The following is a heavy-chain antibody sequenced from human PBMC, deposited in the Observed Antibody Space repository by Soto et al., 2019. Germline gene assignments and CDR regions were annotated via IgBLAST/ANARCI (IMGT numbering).Heavy chain of an antibody. J-gene: IGHJ4*02. CDR2: ISYDGSNK. V-gene: IGHV3-30-3*01. CDR3: ARDPYPNTGYSSGWYSYFDY. CDR1: GFTFSSYA. Sequence: QVQLVESGGGVVQPGRSLRLSCAASGFTFSSYAMHWVRQAPGKGLEWVAVISYDGSNKYYADSVKGRFTISRDNSKNTLYLQMNSLRAEDTAVYYCARDPYPNTGYSSGWYSYFDYWGQGTLVTVSS. D-gene: IGHD6-19*01.